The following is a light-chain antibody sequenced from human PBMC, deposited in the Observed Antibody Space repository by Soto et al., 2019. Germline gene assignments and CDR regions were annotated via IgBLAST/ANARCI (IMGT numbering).Light chain of an antibody. V-gene: IGKV1-5*01. CDR2: DAS. J-gene: IGKJ1*01. Sequence: DIQMTQSPSTLSASIGDRVTFTCRASHGISTYLAWYQRIPGKAHKLLMYDASTLERGVTSRFSGSGSGTDFTPTITSLQPDDFATDFCQHYFSSSWTFGQGTMVEIK. CDR1: HGISTY. CDR3: QHYFSSSWT.